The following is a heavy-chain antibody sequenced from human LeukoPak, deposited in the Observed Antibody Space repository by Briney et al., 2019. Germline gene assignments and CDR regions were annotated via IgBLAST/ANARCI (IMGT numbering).Heavy chain of an antibody. D-gene: IGHD1-26*01. CDR3: ASLSGSYFRAVADAFDI. CDR1: GFTFSSYG. J-gene: IGHJ3*02. CDR2: IWYGGSNK. V-gene: IGHV3-33*08. Sequence: PGGSLRLSCAASGFTFSSYGMHWVRQAPGKGLEWVAVIWYGGSNKYYADSVKGRFTISRDNSKNTLYLQMGSLGAEDMAVYYCASLSGSYFRAVADAFDIWGQGTMVTVSS.